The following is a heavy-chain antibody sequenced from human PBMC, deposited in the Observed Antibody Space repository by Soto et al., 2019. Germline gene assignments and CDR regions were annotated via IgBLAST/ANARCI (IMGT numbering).Heavy chain of an antibody. D-gene: IGHD4-17*01. V-gene: IGHV4-39*01. CDR3: ATYGGDTGHFDY. Sequence: SETLSLTCTVSGGSMSFSNYHWTWIRQSPGKGPEWIGSGTTSYNPSLKSRVTIFVDTSQSQFSLKMHSVTAADTAVYDCATYGGDTGHFDYWGQGIMVTVSS. J-gene: IGHJ4*02. CDR1: GGSMSFSNYH. CDR2: SGTT.